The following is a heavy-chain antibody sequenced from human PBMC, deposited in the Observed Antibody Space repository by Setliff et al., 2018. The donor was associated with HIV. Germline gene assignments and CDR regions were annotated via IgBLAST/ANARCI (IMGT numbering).Heavy chain of an antibody. CDR1: GGTFTSSA. CDR3: ARDDHYYDMGSILSDWFFDL. V-gene: IGHV1-69*10. CDR2: IIPILSMT. J-gene: IGHJ2*01. Sequence: GASVKVSCKASGGTFTSSAFSWVRQAPGQGVEWMGGIIPILSMTNYAQKFQGRATITADISTSTAYLELSSLTSEDTAVYYCARDDHYYDMGSILSDWFFDLWDRGTLVTVSS. D-gene: IGHD3-22*01.